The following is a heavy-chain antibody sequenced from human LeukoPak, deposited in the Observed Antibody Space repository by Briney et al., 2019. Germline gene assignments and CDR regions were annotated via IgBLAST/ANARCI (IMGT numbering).Heavy chain of an antibody. J-gene: IGHJ5*02. CDR3: AREKVRGVIITGPWFDP. Sequence: PGGSLRLSCAASGFTFSSYSMNWVRQAPGKGLEWVSSISSSSSYIYYADSVKGRFTISRDNAKNSLYLQMNSLRAEDTAVYYCAREKVRGVIITGPWFDPWGQGTLVTVSS. CDR1: GFTFSSYS. V-gene: IGHV3-21*01. D-gene: IGHD3-10*01. CDR2: ISSSSSYI.